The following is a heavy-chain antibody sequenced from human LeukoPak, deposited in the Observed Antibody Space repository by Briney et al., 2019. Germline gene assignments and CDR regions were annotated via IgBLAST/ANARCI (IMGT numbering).Heavy chain of an antibody. CDR3: ASYGGSYFFY. CDR2: ISGSGGST. V-gene: IGHV3-23*01. D-gene: IGHD1-26*01. CDR1: GFAFSSYA. Sequence: GGSLRLSCAVSGFAFSSYAMSWVRQAPGKGLEWVSAISGSGGSTYYADSVKGRFTISRDNSKNTLYLQMNSLRAEDTAVYYCASYGGSYFFYWGQGTLVTVSS. J-gene: IGHJ4*02.